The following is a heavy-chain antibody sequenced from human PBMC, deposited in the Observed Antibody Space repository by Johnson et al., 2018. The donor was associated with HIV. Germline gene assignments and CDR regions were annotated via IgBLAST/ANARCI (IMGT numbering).Heavy chain of an antibody. Sequence: VQLVESGGGVVQPGRSMRLSCAASGFTFSSYGMHWVRQAPGKGLEWVAFIRYDGSYKYYADSVKGRFTISRDNSKNTLYLQMNSLKTEDTAVYYCTRSIAATGRDALDIWGQGTMVTVAS. CDR2: IRYDGSYK. J-gene: IGHJ3*02. D-gene: IGHD6-13*01. V-gene: IGHV3-30*02. CDR3: TRSIAATGRDALDI. CDR1: GFTFSSYG.